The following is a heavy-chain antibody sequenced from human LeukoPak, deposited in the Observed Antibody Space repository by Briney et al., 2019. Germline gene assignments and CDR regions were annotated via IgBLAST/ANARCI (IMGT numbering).Heavy chain of an antibody. V-gene: IGHV3-69-1*01. D-gene: IGHD3-22*01. CDR2: ISSSSYI. CDR3: ARPLSSGRGFQH. CDR1: GFTFSDYY. J-gene: IGHJ1*01. Sequence: TGGSLRLSCAASGFTFSDYYMSWIRQAPGKGLEWVSSISSSSYIYYADSVKGRFTISRDNAKNSLYLQMNSLRAEDTAVYYCARPLSSGRGFQHWGQGTLVTVSS.